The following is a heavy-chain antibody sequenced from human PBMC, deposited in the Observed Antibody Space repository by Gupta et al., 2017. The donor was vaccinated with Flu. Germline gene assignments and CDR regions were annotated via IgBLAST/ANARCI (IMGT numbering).Heavy chain of an antibody. Sequence: QVQLVQSGAEVKKPGASVKVSCKASGYTFTSYGISWVRQAPGQGLEWMGWISAYNGNTNYAQKLQGRVTMTTDTSTSTAYMELRSLRSDDTAVYYCARERGIAAVHYYYYYGMDVWGQGTTVTVSS. CDR2: ISAYNGNT. J-gene: IGHJ6*02. CDR3: ARERGIAAVHYYYYYGMDV. V-gene: IGHV1-18*01. D-gene: IGHD6-13*01. CDR1: GYTFTSYG.